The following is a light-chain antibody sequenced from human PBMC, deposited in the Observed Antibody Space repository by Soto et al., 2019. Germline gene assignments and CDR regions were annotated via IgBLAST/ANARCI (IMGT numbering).Light chain of an antibody. CDR3: QQYGISPWT. CDR2: GAS. Sequence: EIVLTQSPGTLSLSPGERATLSCRASQSVINSYLAWYQHKAGQAPRLLIYGASSRATGTPDKFSGSGSGTDFTLTISRLEPEDFAVYYCQQYGISPWTFGQGTKVEIK. J-gene: IGKJ1*01. CDR1: QSVINSY. V-gene: IGKV3-20*01.